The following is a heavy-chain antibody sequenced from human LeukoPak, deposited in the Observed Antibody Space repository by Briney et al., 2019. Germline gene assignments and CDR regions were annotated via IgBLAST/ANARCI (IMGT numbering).Heavy chain of an antibody. CDR2: IYSGGST. CDR1: GFTVSSNY. D-gene: IGHD5-18*01. J-gene: IGHJ6*03. Sequence: QPGGSLRLSCAASGFTVSSNYMSWVRQAPGKGLEWVSVIYSGGSTYYADSVKGRFTISRDNSKNTLYLQMNSLRAEDTAVYYCAKGSYSYRYYYYYYMDVWGKGTTVTVSS. CDR3: AKGSYSYRYYYYYYMDV. V-gene: IGHV3-53*01.